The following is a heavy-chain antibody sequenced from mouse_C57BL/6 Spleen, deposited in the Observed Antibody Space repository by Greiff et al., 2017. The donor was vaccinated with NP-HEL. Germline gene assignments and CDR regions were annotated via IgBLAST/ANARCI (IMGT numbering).Heavy chain of an antibody. Sequence: VQLQQSVAELVRPGASVKLSCTASGFNIKNTYMHWVKQRPEQGLEWIGRIDPANGNTKYAPKFQGKATLTADTSSNTAYLQLSSLTSEDTAIYYWAPQTGGMEKWYFDVWGTGTTVTVSS. V-gene: IGHV14-3*01. CDR2: IDPANGNT. D-gene: IGHD4-1*01. J-gene: IGHJ1*03. CDR1: GFNIKNTY. CDR3: APQTGGMEKWYFDV.